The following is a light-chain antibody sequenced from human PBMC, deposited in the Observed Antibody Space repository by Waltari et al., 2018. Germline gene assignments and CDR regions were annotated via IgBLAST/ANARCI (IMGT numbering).Light chain of an antibody. V-gene: IGLV2-14*01. CDR3: SSYTSNSRV. Sequence: QSALTQPASVSGSPGQSITIPCTGTSSDIGGYNYVSWYQHHPGKAPKLMIYEVSNRPAGVSNRVSGSKSGNTASLTISGLQAEDEADYYCSSYTSNSRVFGAGTKLTVL. CDR2: EVS. J-gene: IGLJ3*02. CDR1: SSDIGGYNY.